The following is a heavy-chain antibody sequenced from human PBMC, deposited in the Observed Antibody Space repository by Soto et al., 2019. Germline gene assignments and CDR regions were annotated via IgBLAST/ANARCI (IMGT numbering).Heavy chain of an antibody. V-gene: IGHV4-39*01. J-gene: IGHJ3*02. Sequence: SETLSLTCTVSGGSISSSSYYWGWIRQPPGKGLEWIGSIYYSGSTYYNPSLKSRVTISVDTSKNQFSLKLSSVTAADTAVYYCARHMPHRIAVAGTGCAFDIWGQGTMVTVSS. CDR3: ARHMPHRIAVAGTGCAFDI. CDR1: GGSISSSSYY. CDR2: IYYSGST. D-gene: IGHD6-19*01.